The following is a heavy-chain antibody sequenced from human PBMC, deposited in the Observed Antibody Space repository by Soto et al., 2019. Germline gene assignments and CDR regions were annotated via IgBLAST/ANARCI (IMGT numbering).Heavy chain of an antibody. CDR2: IIPIFGTA. Sequence: SLEVTCKASGGTFSSYAISWVRQAHGQGLEWMGGIIPIFGTANYAQKFQGRVTITADESTSTAYMELSSLRSEDTAVYYCARDTVGVVVPAASYYYYGMDVWGQGTTVTVFS. CDR3: ARDTVGVVVPAASYYYYGMDV. D-gene: IGHD2-2*01. V-gene: IGHV1-69*13. J-gene: IGHJ6*02. CDR1: GGTFSSYA.